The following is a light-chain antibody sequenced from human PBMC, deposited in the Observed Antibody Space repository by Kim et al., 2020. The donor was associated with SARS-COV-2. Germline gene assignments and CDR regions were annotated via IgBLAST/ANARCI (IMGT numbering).Light chain of an antibody. CDR1: QSVSSY. Sequence: EIVLTQSPATLSLSPGERATLSCRASQSVSSYLAWYQQKPGQAPRLLIYDAPNRATGIPARFSGSGSGTDFTLTISSLEPEDFAVYYCQQRSNWPPFGQGTKLEI. V-gene: IGKV3-11*01. CDR3: QQRSNWPP. J-gene: IGKJ2*01. CDR2: DAP.